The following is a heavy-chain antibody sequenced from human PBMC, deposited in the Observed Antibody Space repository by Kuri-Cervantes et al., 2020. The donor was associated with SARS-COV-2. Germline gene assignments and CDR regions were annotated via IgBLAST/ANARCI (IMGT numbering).Heavy chain of an antibody. CDR3: APDRSSGYYSLGGFDY. CDR2: MNPNSGGT. CDR1: GYTFTSYD. V-gene: IGHV1-2*02. Sequence: ASVKVSCKASGYTFTSYDINWVRQATGQGLEWMGWMNPNSGGTNYAQKFQGRVAMTRDTSISTAYMELSRLRSDDTAVYYCAPDRSSGYYSLGGFDYWGQGTLVTVSS. D-gene: IGHD3-22*01. J-gene: IGHJ4*02.